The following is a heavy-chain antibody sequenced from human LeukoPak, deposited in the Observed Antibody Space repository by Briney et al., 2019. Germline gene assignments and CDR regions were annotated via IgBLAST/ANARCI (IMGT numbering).Heavy chain of an antibody. J-gene: IGHJ5*02. D-gene: IGHD3/OR15-3a*01. V-gene: IGHV4-30-2*01. CDR1: GGSISSGGYY. CDR2: IYHSGST. Sequence: SQTLSLTCTVSGGSISSGGYYWSWIRQPPGKGLEWIGYIYHSGSTYYNPSLKSRVAISVDRSKNQFSLKLSSVTAADTAVYYCARENLHGQIDPWGQGTLVTVSS. CDR3: ARENLHGQIDP.